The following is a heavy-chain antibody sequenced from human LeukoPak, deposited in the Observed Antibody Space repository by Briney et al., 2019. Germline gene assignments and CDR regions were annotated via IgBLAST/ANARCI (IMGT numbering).Heavy chain of an antibody. CDR3: ARVVGRYYKVDF. V-gene: IGHV4-34*01. CDR1: GGSFSDYY. CDR2: INHSGST. Sequence: PSETLSLTCAVYGGSFSDYYWTWIRQPPGKGLEWIGEINHSGSTNYKPSLKSRVTISVDTSKNQFSLKLTSVTAADTALYYCARVVGRYYKVDFWGRETPVTVSP. D-gene: IGHD1-26*01. J-gene: IGHJ4*02.